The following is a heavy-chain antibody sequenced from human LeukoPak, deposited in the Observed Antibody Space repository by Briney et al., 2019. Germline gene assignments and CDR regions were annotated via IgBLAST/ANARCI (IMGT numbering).Heavy chain of an antibody. CDR2: IYYSGST. J-gene: IGHJ6*03. Sequence: SETLSLTCTVSGGSISSSSYYWGWIRQPPGKGLEWIGSIYYSGSTYYNPSLKSRVTISVDTSKNQFSLKLSSVTAADTAVYYCARRGDPRFRWGDHYYYYYMDVWGKGTTVTISS. D-gene: IGHD2-21*01. V-gene: IGHV4-39*01. CDR3: ARRGDPRFRWGDHYYYYYMDV. CDR1: GGSISSSSYY.